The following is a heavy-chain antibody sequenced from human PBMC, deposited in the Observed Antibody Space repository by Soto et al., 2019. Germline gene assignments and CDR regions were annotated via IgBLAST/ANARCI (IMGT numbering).Heavy chain of an antibody. CDR1: GFTFSGSA. V-gene: IGHV3-73*01. J-gene: IGHJ6*02. CDR2: IRSKANSYAT. D-gene: IGHD3-3*01. Sequence: GGSLRLSCAASGFTFSGSAMHWVRQASGKGLEWVGRIRSKANSYATAYAALVKGRFTISRDDSKNTAYLQMNSLKTEDTAVYYCTRPPYDFWSGYYYGMDVWGQGTTVTVSS. CDR3: TRPPYDFWSGYYYGMDV.